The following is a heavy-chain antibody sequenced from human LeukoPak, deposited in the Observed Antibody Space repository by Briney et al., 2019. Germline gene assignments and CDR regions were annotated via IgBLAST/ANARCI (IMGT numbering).Heavy chain of an antibody. D-gene: IGHD5-18*01. CDR1: GSSISISCYY. Sequence: SETLSLTCTVSGSSISISCYYWGWIRQPAGKGLEWIASRSYSGTPYYNPSLKSRDTISVATSKSQFSLKLSSVTAADTAVYFCATSGYSLLIDSWGQGTLVTVSA. CDR2: RSYSGTP. CDR3: ATSGYSLLIDS. V-gene: IGHV4-39*01. J-gene: IGHJ4*02.